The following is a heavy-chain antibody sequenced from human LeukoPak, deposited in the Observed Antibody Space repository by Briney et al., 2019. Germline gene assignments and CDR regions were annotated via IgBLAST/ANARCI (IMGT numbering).Heavy chain of an antibody. V-gene: IGHV1-69*01. CDR1: GGTFSSYA. D-gene: IGHD6-13*01. Sequence: SVKVSCKASGGTFSSYAISWVRQAPGQGLEWMGGIIPIFGTANYAQKFQGRVTITADESTSTAYMELSSLRSEDTAVHYCARGGIAAAGSLDYWGQGTLVTVSS. J-gene: IGHJ4*02. CDR2: IIPIFGTA. CDR3: ARGGIAAAGSLDY.